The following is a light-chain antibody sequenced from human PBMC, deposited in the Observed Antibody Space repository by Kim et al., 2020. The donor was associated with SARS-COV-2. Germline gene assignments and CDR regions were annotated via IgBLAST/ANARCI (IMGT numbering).Light chain of an antibody. CDR2: KTS. J-gene: IGKJ4*01. Sequence: ASIGDRVTITCRASQSVNSWLAWYQQKPGKVPKLLIYKTSSLESGVPSRFSGSGSGTEFTLTISSLQPDDFATYYCQQYSSNPLTFGGGTKVDIK. CDR3: QQYSSNPLT. CDR1: QSVNSW. V-gene: IGKV1-5*03.